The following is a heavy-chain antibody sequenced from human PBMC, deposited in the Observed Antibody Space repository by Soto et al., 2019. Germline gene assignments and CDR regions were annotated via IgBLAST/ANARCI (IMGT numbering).Heavy chain of an antibody. CDR2: INPETGGT. CDR3: ARERFQVISDGMDV. Sequence: GASLKVSCKASGYTFTGYYVHWVREAPGQGLEWMGWINPETGGTSYAQKFQGRVTLSRDTSINTAYLELSSLRFDDAAVYFCARERFQVISDGMDVWGQGTTVTVSS. V-gene: IGHV1-2*02. CDR1: GYTFTGYY. D-gene: IGHD2-21*01. J-gene: IGHJ6*02.